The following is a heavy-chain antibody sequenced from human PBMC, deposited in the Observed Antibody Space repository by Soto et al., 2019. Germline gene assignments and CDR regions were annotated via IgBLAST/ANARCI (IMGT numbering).Heavy chain of an antibody. Sequence: QVQLVQSGAEVRKPGTSVKVSCKASGYTFTSYGISWVRQAPGQGLEWMGWISAYNGNTKSAQKLQGRVTMTTDTATSTAYMELRSLRADDTAVYYCASGRYCSSTNCYVDIRDVWGQGTTVTVSS. J-gene: IGHJ6*02. CDR3: ASGRYCSSTNCYVDIRDV. V-gene: IGHV1-18*01. CDR2: ISAYNGNT. CDR1: GYTFTSYG. D-gene: IGHD2-2*01.